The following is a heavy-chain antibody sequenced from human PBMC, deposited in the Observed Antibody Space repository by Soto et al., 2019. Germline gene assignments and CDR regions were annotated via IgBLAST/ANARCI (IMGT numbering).Heavy chain of an antibody. CDR3: AKDRNYDSSGYNDAFDI. V-gene: IGHV3-23*01. Sequence: PGGSLRLSCAASGFTFSDYSMHWVRQAPGKGLEWVSGISGSGSSTYYADSVKGRFTISRDNSKNTLYLQMNSLRAEDTAVYYCAKDRNYDSSGYNDAFDIWGQGTMVTVSS. J-gene: IGHJ3*02. CDR1: GFTFSDYS. CDR2: ISGSGSST. D-gene: IGHD3-22*01.